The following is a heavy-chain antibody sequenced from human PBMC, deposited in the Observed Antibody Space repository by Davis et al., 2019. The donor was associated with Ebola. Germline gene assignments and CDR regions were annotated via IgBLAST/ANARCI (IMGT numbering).Heavy chain of an antibody. CDR2: ISSSGSII. J-gene: IGHJ4*02. Sequence: PGGSLRLSCGASGFTFRNYWMSWIRQAPGKGLEWVSYISSSGSIIYYADSVKGRFTISRDNTKNSLYLQMNSRRVEDTAVYYCGGWYWGQGTLVTVSS. CDR1: GFTFRNYW. CDR3: GGWY. D-gene: IGHD2-15*01. V-gene: IGHV3-11*04.